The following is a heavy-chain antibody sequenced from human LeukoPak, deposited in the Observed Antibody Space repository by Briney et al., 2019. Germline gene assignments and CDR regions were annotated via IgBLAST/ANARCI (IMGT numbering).Heavy chain of an antibody. CDR2: IFYSGST. CDR3: ARDHGSGSFDY. Sequence: SETLSLTCTVSGGSTSSYYWSWIRQPPGKGLEWIGYIFYSGSTNYNPSLKSRVTISVDTSKNQFSLKLSSVNTADTAVYYCARDHGSGSFDYWGQGTLVTVSS. CDR1: GGSTSSYY. D-gene: IGHD3-10*01. J-gene: IGHJ4*02. V-gene: IGHV4-59*01.